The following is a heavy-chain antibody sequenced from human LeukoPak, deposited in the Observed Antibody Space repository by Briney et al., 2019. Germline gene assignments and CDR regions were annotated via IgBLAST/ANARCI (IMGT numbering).Heavy chain of an antibody. V-gene: IGHV3-23*01. D-gene: IGHD2-2*01. CDR1: GFTFSSYA. CDR2: ISDSGGST. CDR3: AKSGCSGTNCYVNF. Sequence: GGSLRLSCAASGFTFSSYAMTWVRQGPGAGLEWVSAISDSGGSTYYADSVKGRFTISRDNSQSTLYLRMSSLRVEDTAVYYCAKSGCSGTNCYVNFWGQGTLVTVSS. J-gene: IGHJ4*02.